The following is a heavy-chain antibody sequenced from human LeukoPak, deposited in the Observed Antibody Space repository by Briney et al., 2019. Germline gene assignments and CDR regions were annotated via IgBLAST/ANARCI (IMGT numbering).Heavy chain of an antibody. CDR1: GGTFSSYA. D-gene: IGHD3-22*01. V-gene: IGHV1-69*13. CDR3: ARSRNYYDSSGYYFFFDY. Sequence: SVKVSCKASGGTFSSYAVSWVRQAPGQGLEWMGGIIPIFGTANYAQKFQGRVTITADESTSTAYMELSSLRSEDTAVYYCARSRNYYDSSGYYFFFDYWGQGTLVTVSS. J-gene: IGHJ4*02. CDR2: IIPIFGTA.